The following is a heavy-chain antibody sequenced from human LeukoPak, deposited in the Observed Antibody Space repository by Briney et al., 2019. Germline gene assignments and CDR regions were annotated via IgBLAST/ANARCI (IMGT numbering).Heavy chain of an antibody. D-gene: IGHD3-22*01. CDR1: GFTLDDYV. Sequence: GRSLRLSCAASGFTLDDYVMHWVRQAPGKGLEWVSGISWNSGSIGYADSVKGRFTISRDNAKNSLYLQVSSLRAEDTALYYCAKVHSSGYYHFDYWGQGTLVTVSS. J-gene: IGHJ4*02. CDR2: ISWNSGSI. V-gene: IGHV3-9*01. CDR3: AKVHSSGYYHFDY.